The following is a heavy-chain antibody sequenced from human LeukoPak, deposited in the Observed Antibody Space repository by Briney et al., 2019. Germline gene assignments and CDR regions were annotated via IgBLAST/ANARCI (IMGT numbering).Heavy chain of an antibody. J-gene: IGHJ4*02. CDR1: GLTFSSYA. CDR3: AKDLEITGTTLFDY. CDR2: ISGSGGST. Sequence: GGSLRLSCAASGLTFSSYAMSWVRQAPGKGLEWVSAISGSGGSTYYADSVKGRFTISRDNSKNTLYLQMNSLRAEDTAVYYCAKDLEITGTTLFDYWGQGTLVTVSS. V-gene: IGHV3-23*01. D-gene: IGHD1-7*01.